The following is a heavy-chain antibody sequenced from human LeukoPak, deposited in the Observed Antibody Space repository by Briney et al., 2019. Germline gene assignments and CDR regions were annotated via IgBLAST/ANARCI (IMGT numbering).Heavy chain of an antibody. CDR1: GYSFIHYY. D-gene: IGHD4-23*01. Sequence: ASVKVSCTPSGYSFIHYYMHCVRQAPGQGLEWLGWINHNNGATKFAQKFQGRVTLTRDTSIATVYMELSSLRSDDTAVHYCAILAGGNSPMASFDYWGQGTLVTVSS. CDR2: INHNNGAT. CDR3: AILAGGNSPMASFDY. J-gene: IGHJ4*02. V-gene: IGHV1-2*02.